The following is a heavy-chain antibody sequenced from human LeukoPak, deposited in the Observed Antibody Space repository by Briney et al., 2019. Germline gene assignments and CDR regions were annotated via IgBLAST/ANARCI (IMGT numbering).Heavy chain of an antibody. CDR1: GFTFSSYA. D-gene: IGHD3-9*01. CDR2: ISYDGSNK. J-gene: IGHJ4*02. Sequence: GRSLRLSCAASGFTFSSYAMHWVRQAPGKGLEWVAVISYDGSNKKYGDSVKGRFTISRDNSKNTLYLQMNSLRAEDTAVYYCAKDTSVLRYFDWLLTFDYWGQGTLVTVSS. V-gene: IGHV3-30*04. CDR3: AKDTSVLRYFDWLLTFDY.